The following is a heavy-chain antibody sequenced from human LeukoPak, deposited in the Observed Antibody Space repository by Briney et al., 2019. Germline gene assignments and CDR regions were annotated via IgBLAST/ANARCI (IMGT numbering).Heavy chain of an antibody. D-gene: IGHD6-13*01. CDR2: IYYSGST. V-gene: IGHV4-39*01. CDR3: ARSGIAAAGTRY. Sequence: PSETLSLTCTVSGGSISSSSYYWGWIRQPPGKGLEWIGSIYYSGSTYYNPSLKSRVTISVDTSKNQFSLKLSSVTAADTAVYYCARSGIAAAGTRYWGQGTLVTVSS. CDR1: GGSISSSSYY. J-gene: IGHJ4*02.